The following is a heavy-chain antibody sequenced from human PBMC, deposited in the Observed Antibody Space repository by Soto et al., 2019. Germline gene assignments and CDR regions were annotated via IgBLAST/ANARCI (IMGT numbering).Heavy chain of an antibody. J-gene: IGHJ6*02. D-gene: IGHD3-10*01. V-gene: IGHV3-23*01. CDR1: GFTFSSYA. CDR3: AKDLTMVRGVIYYGMDV. Sequence: HPGGSLRLSCAVSGFTFSSYAMSWVRQAPGKGLEWVSCISGSGGSTDYADSVKGRFTISRDNSKNTLYLQMNSLRAEDTAVYHCAKDLTMVRGVIYYGMDVWGQGTTVTVSS. CDR2: ISGSGGST.